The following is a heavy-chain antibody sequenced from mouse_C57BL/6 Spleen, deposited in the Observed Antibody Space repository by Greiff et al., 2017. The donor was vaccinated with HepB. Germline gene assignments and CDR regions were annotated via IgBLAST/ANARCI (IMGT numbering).Heavy chain of an antibody. CDR1: GYTFTSYW. V-gene: IGHV1-59*01. D-gene: IGHD1-1*01. Sequence: VKLKESGAELVRPGTSVKLSCKASGYTFTSYWMHWVKQRPGQGLEWIGVIDPSDSYTNYNQKFKGKATLTVDTSSSTAYMQLSSLPSEDSAVFYRALFSTTDWYFDVWGTGTTVTDSS. CDR3: ALFSTTDWYFDV. CDR2: IDPSDSYT. J-gene: IGHJ1*03.